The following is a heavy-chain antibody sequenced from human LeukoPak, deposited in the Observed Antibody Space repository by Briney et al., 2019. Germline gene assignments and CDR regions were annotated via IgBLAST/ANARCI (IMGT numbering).Heavy chain of an antibody. J-gene: IGHJ4*02. D-gene: IGHD3-22*01. CDR1: GFTFSRYW. V-gene: IGHV3-7*03. Sequence: PGGSLRLSCAASGFTFSRYWMSWVRQVPQKGLEWVANLKQDGSGKYYVDSVKGRFTISRDNAKNSLYLQMNSLRAEDTAVYYCARDKGDYDTSGSLFVFGGQGTLVTVSS. CDR3: ARDKGDYDTSGSLFVF. CDR2: LKQDGSGK.